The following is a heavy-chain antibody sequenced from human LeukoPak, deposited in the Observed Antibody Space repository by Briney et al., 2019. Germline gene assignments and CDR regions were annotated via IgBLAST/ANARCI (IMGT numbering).Heavy chain of an antibody. Sequence: SETLSLTCTVSGYSISSGYYWSWTRQPAGKGLEWIGGIYTSGSTNYNPSLKSRVTISVDTSKNQFSLKLSSVTAADTAVYYCATHYYGSGSYLFDYWGQGTLVTVSS. CDR1: GYSISSGYY. CDR3: ATHYYGSGSYLFDY. J-gene: IGHJ4*02. CDR2: IYTSGST. D-gene: IGHD3-10*01. V-gene: IGHV4-61*02.